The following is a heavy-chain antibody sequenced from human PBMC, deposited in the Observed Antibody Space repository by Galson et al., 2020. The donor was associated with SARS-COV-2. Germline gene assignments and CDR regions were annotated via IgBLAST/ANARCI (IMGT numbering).Heavy chain of an antibody. D-gene: IGHD2-15*01. CDR1: DFTFSTYA. CDR3: AKDGGVGKEYCSGGSCHSFDY. J-gene: IGHJ4*02. Sequence: SCAASDFTFSTYAMSWVRQAPGKGLEWVSGISGTGYSTYYADSVKGRFTISRDNAKNTLYLQMNSLRAEDTAVYYCAKDGGVGKEYCSGGSCHSFDYWGQGTLVTVSS. CDR2: ISGTGYST. V-gene: IGHV3-23*01.